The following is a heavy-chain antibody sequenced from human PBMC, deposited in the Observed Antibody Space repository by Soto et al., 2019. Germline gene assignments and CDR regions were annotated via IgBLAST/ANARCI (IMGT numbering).Heavy chain of an antibody. CDR3: ARNYYDSSGHYPRADYYYYYGMDV. J-gene: IGHJ6*02. V-gene: IGHV1-69*13. CDR2: IIPIFGTA. D-gene: IGHD3-22*01. CDR1: GGTFSSYA. Sequence: ASVKVSCKASGGTFSSYAISWVRQAPGQGLEWMGGIIPIFGTANYAQRFQGRVTITADESTSTAYMELSSLRSEDTAVYYCARNYYDSSGHYPRADYYYYYGMDVWGQGTTVTVSS.